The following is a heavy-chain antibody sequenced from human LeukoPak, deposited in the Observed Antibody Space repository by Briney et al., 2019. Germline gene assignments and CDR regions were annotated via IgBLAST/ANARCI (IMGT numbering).Heavy chain of an antibody. Sequence: GGSLRLSCAASGFTFSSYWMSWVRQAPGKGLEWVANINQDGSGEYYVDSVKGRFTISRDNAKNSLYLQMNSLRAEDTAVYYCAREKGCSGGSCYDAFDIWGQGTMVTVSS. V-gene: IGHV3-7*03. CDR3: AREKGCSGGSCYDAFDI. J-gene: IGHJ3*02. D-gene: IGHD2-15*01. CDR1: GFTFSSYW. CDR2: INQDGSGE.